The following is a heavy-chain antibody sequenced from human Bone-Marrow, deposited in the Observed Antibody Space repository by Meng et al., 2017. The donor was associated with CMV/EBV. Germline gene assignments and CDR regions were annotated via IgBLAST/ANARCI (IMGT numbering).Heavy chain of an antibody. D-gene: IGHD4-23*01. CDR1: GFSLSTSGMR. CDR2: IDWDDDK. Sequence: SGPTLVKPTQTLTLTCTFSGFSLSTSGMRASWIRQPPGKALEWLARIDWDDDKFYSPSLKSRLTITKDTSKNQVVLTMTNMDPVDTATYYCAHTSGDYGGNPVGEYYYYGMDVWGQGTTVTVSS. V-gene: IGHV2-70*04. CDR3: AHTSGDYGGNPVGEYYYYGMDV. J-gene: IGHJ6*02.